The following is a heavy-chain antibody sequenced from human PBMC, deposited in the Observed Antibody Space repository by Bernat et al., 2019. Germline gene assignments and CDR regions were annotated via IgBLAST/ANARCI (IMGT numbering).Heavy chain of an antibody. J-gene: IGHJ3*02. Sequence: QVQLVESGGGVVQPGRSLRLSCAASGFTFSSYGMHWVRQAPGKGLEWVAVIWYDGSNKYYADSVKGRFTISRDNSKNTLYLQMNSLRAEDTAVYYCARAPHLDGDYAPGAFDIWGQGTMVTVSS. CDR1: GFTFSSYG. CDR3: ARAPHLDGDYAPGAFDI. V-gene: IGHV3-30*19. D-gene: IGHD4-17*01. CDR2: IWYDGSNK.